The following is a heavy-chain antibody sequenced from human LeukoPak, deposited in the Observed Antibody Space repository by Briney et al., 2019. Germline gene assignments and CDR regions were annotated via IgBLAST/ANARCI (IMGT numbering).Heavy chain of an antibody. D-gene: IGHD3-10*01. CDR1: GYIFSDYA. CDR2: INSGNGDT. Sequence: GASVKVSCKASGYIFSDYAMHWVRQAPGQSLEWMGWINSGNGDTIYSQKFQDRLTISRNTSATTVYMELSSLRSEDTAVYYCASPWFGELAPFDPWGQGTLVTVSS. J-gene: IGHJ5*02. V-gene: IGHV1-3*01. CDR3: ASPWFGELAPFDP.